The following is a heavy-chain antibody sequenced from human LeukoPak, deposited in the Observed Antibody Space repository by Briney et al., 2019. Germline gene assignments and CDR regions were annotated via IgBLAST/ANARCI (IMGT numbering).Heavy chain of an antibody. V-gene: IGHV5-51*01. CDR1: GYSFTSYW. Sequence: GESLKISCKGSGYSFTSYWIGWVRQMPGKGLEWMGIIYPGDSDTRYSPSFQGQVTISADKSISTAYLQWSSLKASDTAMYYCARLSGVRGVILLFDGMDVWGKGTTVTVSS. D-gene: IGHD3-10*01. J-gene: IGHJ6*04. CDR2: IYPGDSDT. CDR3: ARLSGVRGVILLFDGMDV.